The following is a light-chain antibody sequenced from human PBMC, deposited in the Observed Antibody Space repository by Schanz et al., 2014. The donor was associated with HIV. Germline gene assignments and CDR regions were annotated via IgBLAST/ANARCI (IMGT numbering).Light chain of an antibody. CDR2: QAS. CDR3: QQYYSSSWT. CDR1: QNIGKW. V-gene: IGKV1-5*03. Sequence: DIQMTQSPSTLSASVGDRVTITCRASQNIGKWLTWYQQKPGKAPNLLIYQASTLEIGVSSRFSGSGSATEFTLTISSRQPDDCATYYCQQYYSSSWTCGQGTEVETK. J-gene: IGKJ1*01.